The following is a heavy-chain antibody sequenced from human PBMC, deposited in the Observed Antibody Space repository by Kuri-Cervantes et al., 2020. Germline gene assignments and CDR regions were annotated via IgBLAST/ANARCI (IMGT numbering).Heavy chain of an antibody. CDR1: GLDIGSRW. Sequence: GESLKISCAVSGLDIGSRWMHWVRQAPGKGLVWVSGITYDGRGTYYADSVKGRFTISRDNAKNSLYLQMNSLRAEDTALYYCAKDTGYSSSWYYFDYWGQGTLVTVSS. D-gene: IGHD6-13*01. CDR2: ITYDGRGT. J-gene: IGHJ4*02. CDR3: AKDTGYSSSWYYFDY. V-gene: IGHV3-74*01.